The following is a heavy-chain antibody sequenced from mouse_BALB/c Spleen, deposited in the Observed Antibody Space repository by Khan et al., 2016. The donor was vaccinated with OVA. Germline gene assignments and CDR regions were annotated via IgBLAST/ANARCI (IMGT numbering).Heavy chain of an antibody. V-gene: IGHV9-1*02. J-gene: IGHJ3*01. Sequence: QFQLVQSGPELKKPGETVKISCKASGYTFTNYGMNWVKQAPGKGLKWMGWINTYTGEPTYADDFKGRFAYYLETSATTAYLQINNLKTEDMATYFCARGLNYYGSWFAYWGQGTLVTVSA. CDR2: INTYTGEP. CDR3: ARGLNYYGSWFAY. CDR1: GYTFTNYG. D-gene: IGHD1-1*01.